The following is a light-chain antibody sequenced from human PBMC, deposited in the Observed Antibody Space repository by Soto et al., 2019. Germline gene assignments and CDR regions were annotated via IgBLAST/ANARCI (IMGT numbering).Light chain of an antibody. Sequence: EIVLTQSPGTLSLSPGEGATLSCRASQSVSSNNLAWYQQKPGRAPRLLIFGASNRASDIPLRFSGSGSGTDFNLTISRLEPEDFAVNYCQQYGRSPRTFGQGTKVEIK. CDR3: QQYGRSPRT. CDR1: QSVSSNN. V-gene: IGKV3-20*01. CDR2: GAS. J-gene: IGKJ1*01.